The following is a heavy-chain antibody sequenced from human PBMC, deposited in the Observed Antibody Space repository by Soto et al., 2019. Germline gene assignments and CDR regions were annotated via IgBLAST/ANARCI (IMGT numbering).Heavy chain of an antibody. V-gene: IGHV1-8*01. CDR2: MNPNSGNT. CDR3: ARRVYYDRSGYYYVAY. Sequence: QVQLLQSGAEVKKPGASVKVSCKASGYTFTSYDINWVRQATGQGLEWRGWMNPNSGNTGYAQKFQGRVTMTRNTSTSTAYMALSRLRSEASAVYYCARRVYYDRSGYYYVAYWGQGTLVTVSS. J-gene: IGHJ4*02. D-gene: IGHD3-22*01. CDR1: GYTFTSYD.